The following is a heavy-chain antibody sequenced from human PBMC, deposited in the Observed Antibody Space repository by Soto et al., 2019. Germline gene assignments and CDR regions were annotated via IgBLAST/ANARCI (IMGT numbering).Heavy chain of an antibody. Sequence: GSLRLSCAASGFTFSNAWMNWVRQAPGKGLEWVGRIKSKTDGGTTDYAAPVKGRFTISRDDSKNTLYLQMNSLKTEDTAVYYCTTIHNYDSSGYYYPPYYYYGMDVWGQGTTVTVSS. J-gene: IGHJ6*02. CDR3: TTIHNYDSSGYYYPPYYYYGMDV. CDR1: GFTFSNAW. D-gene: IGHD3-22*01. V-gene: IGHV3-15*07. CDR2: IKSKTDGGTT.